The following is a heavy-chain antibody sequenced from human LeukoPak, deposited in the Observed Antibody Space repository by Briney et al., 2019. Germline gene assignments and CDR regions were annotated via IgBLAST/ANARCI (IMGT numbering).Heavy chain of an antibody. CDR1: GFTVSSNY. CDR2: IDRDGST. CDR3: ARGSCSGGSCYDFDP. D-gene: IGHD2-15*01. V-gene: IGHV3-66*01. Sequence: GRSLRLSCAASGFTVSSNYMSWVRQAPGKGLEWVSVIDRDGSTYHADSVKGRFTLSRDNPKNTLYLQMNSLRAEDTAVYYCARGSCSGGSCYDFDPWGQGSLVTVSS. J-gene: IGHJ5*02.